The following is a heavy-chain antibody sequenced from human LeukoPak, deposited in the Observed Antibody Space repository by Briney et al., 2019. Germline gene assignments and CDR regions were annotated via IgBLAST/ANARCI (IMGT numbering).Heavy chain of an antibody. D-gene: IGHD3-3*02. CDR2: IKQDGNEK. CDR1: GFTFSSYW. J-gene: IGHJ4*02. CDR3: ARDGAFRIYDY. V-gene: IGHV3-7*01. Sequence: GGSLRLTCAASGFTFSSYWMTWVRQAPGKGLEWVASIKQDGNEKYYVDSVKGRFTISRDNARNSLYLQMSSLRADDTAVYYCARDGAFRIYDYWGQGTLVTVSS.